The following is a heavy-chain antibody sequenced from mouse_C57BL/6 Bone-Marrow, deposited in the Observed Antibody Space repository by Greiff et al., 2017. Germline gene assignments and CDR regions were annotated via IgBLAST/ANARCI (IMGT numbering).Heavy chain of an antibody. CDR2: IDPENGDT. D-gene: IGHD1-1*01. V-gene: IGHV14-4*01. J-gene: IGHJ1*03. CDR1: GFNIKDDY. Sequence: VQLQQSGAELVRPGASVKLSCTASGFNIKDDYMHWVKQRPEQGLEWIGWIDPENGDTEYASKFQGKATITADTSSNTAYLQLSSLTSEDTAVYYCTTCPLSTVVDWYFDVWGTGTTVTVSS. CDR3: TTCPLSTVVDWYFDV.